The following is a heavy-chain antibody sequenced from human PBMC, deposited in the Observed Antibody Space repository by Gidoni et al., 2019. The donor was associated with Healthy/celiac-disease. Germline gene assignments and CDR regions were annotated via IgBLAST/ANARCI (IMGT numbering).Heavy chain of an antibody. CDR1: GGSISSSSYY. D-gene: IGHD6-6*01. Sequence: QLQLQESGPGLVKPSETLSLTCTVPGGSISSSSYYWGWIRQPPGKGLEWIGSIYYSGSTYYNPSLKSRVTISVDTSKNQFSLKLSSVTAADTAVYYCARHDSSSSVTYFDYWGQGTLVTVSS. CDR2: IYYSGST. V-gene: IGHV4-39*01. J-gene: IGHJ4*02. CDR3: ARHDSSSSVTYFDY.